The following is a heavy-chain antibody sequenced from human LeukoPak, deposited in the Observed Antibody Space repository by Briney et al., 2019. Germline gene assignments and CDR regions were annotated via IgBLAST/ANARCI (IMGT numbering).Heavy chain of an antibody. Sequence: PGGSLRLSCAASGFTFSNYGMHWVRQAPGKGLEWMALISYDGSKKYYADSVKGRVTISRDNSKNMLYLQMNSLRAEDAAMYYCARDGNDFWSQNIVYFDYYMDVWGKGNTVTVSS. CDR2: ISYDGSKK. CDR3: ARDGNDFWSQNIVYFDYYMDV. V-gene: IGHV3-30*03. D-gene: IGHD3-3*01. J-gene: IGHJ6*03. CDR1: GFTFSNYG.